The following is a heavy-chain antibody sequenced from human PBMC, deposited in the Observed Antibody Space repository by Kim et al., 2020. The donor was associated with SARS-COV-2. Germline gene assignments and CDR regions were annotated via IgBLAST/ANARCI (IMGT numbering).Heavy chain of an antibody. V-gene: IGHV3-30-3*01. J-gene: IGHJ4*02. CDR2: SNK. Sequence: SNKYYADSVKGRFTISRDNSKNTLYLQMNSLRAEDTAVYYCARPDDYGDYWGQGTLVTVSS. CDR3: ARPDDYGDY.